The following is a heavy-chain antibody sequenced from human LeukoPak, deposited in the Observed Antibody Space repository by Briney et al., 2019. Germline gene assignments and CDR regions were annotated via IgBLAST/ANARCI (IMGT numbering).Heavy chain of an antibody. CDR3: ARLRQQQLSRMGYLDY. J-gene: IGHJ4*02. CDR2: IYYSGST. CDR1: GGSISSYY. D-gene: IGHD6-13*01. Sequence: SETLSLTRTVSGGSISSYYWSWIRQPPGKGLEWIGYIYYSGSTNYNPSLKSRVTISVDTSKNQFSLKLSSVTAADTAVYYCARLRQQQLSRMGYLDYWGQGTLVTVSS. V-gene: IGHV4-59*01.